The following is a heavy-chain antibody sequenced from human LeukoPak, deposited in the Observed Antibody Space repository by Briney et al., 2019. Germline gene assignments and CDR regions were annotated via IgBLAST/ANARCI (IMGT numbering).Heavy chain of an antibody. D-gene: IGHD3-9*01. CDR3: ANFLTGFGTDY. V-gene: IGHV3-23*01. Sequence: GGSLRLSCAASGFTFSSYAMSLVRQAPGKGLEWVSGINGSGGSTYYADSVKGRFTISRDNYKNTLYLQMNNLRAEDTAVYYCANFLTGFGTDYWGQGTLVTVSS. CDR2: INGSGGST. J-gene: IGHJ4*02. CDR1: GFTFSSYA.